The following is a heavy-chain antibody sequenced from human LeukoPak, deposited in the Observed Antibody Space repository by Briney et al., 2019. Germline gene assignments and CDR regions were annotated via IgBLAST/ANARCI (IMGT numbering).Heavy chain of an antibody. J-gene: IGHJ3*02. Sequence: PETLSLTCTVSGGSISGYYWSWIRQPPGKGLEWIGYIYYSGSTSYNPSLSSRVTISVDTSKNQFSLKLSSVTAADTAVFYCARGPMVPLWAFDIWGQGTMVTVSS. V-gene: IGHV4-59*01. CDR2: IYYSGST. CDR1: GGSISGYY. D-gene: IGHD2-8*01. CDR3: ARGPMVPLWAFDI.